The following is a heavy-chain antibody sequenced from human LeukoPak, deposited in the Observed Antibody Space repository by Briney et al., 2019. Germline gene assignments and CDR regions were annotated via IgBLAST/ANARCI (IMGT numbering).Heavy chain of an antibody. D-gene: IGHD5-24*01. CDR3: TRAGGGVGYNL. CDR2: IHTSGNT. Sequence: SETLSLTCTVSGGSISSYYWSWIRQPAGKGLEWIGRIHTSGNTDYNPSLKSRVTMSVDTSKNQFSMNLSSVTAADTAVYYCTRAGGGVGYNLWGQGTLVTVSS. CDR1: GGSISSYY. V-gene: IGHV4-4*07. J-gene: IGHJ4*02.